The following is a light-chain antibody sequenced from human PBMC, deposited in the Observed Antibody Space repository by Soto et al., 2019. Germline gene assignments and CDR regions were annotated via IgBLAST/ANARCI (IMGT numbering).Light chain of an antibody. CDR2: EVS. V-gene: IGLV2-14*03. CDR3: SSYTTSSTRV. J-gene: IGLJ1*01. Sequence: HSVLAQAASVSGFPGQSISISCTGTSSDVGAYDFVSWYQQHPDKAPKLMIYEVSNRPSGVSYRFSGSKSVNTATLTISGLQAEDEADYYCSSYTTSSTRVFGTGTKVTVL. CDR1: SSDVGAYDF.